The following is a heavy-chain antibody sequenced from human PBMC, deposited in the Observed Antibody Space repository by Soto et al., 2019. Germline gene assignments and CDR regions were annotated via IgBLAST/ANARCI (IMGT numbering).Heavy chain of an antibody. CDR3: ARFHLGTPRFAP. CDR1: GYTFTSDG. CDR2: ISAYNGNT. D-gene: IGHD1-7*01. J-gene: IGHJ5*02. Sequence: ASVKVACKAAGYTFTSDGISWGRQAPGQGLEWMGWISAYNGNTNYAQKLQGRVTMTTDTSTSTAYMELRSLRSDDTAVYYCARFHLGTPRFAPWRQGTLVTVSS. V-gene: IGHV1-18*01.